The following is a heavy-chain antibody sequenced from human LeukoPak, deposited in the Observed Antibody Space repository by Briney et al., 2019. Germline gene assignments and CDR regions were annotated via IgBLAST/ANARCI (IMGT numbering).Heavy chain of an antibody. Sequence: SQTLSLTFAISGDSVSSNSAAGTWIRQSPSRGLEWLGRTYYRSTWYYEYSVSVESRITINPETSKNQFSLQVNSVSPEDTAVYYCAREELGFDHWGQGTLVTVSS. CDR3: AREELGFDH. V-gene: IGHV6-1*01. D-gene: IGHD3-16*01. J-gene: IGHJ4*02. CDR2: TYYRSTWYY. CDR1: GDSVSSNSAA.